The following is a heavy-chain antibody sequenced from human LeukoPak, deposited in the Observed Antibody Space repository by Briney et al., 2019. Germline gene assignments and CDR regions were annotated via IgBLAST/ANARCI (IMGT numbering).Heavy chain of an antibody. J-gene: IGHJ3*02. CDR2: ISSSGGST. Sequence: PGGSLRLSCAASGFTFSSYAMSWVRQAPGKGLEWVSAISSSGGSTYCADSVKGRFTISRDNSKNTLYLQMNSLRAEDTAVYYCAKDSIYSRGSGWYRDAFDIWGQGTMVTVSS. V-gene: IGHV3-23*01. D-gene: IGHD6-19*01. CDR3: AKDSIYSRGSGWYRDAFDI. CDR1: GFTFSSYA.